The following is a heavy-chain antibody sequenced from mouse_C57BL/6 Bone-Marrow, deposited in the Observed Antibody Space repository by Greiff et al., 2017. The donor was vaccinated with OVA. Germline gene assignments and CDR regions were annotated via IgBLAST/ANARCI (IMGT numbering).Heavy chain of an antibody. J-gene: IGHJ2*01. CDR1: GYTFTSYG. D-gene: IGHD2-4*01. CDR2: IYPRSGNT. Sequence: VQLQQSGAELARPGASVKLSCKASGYTFTSYGISWVKQRTGQGLEWIGEIYPRSGNTYYNEKFKGKATLTADKSSSTAYMELRSLTSEDSAVYFCARSPIYYDYDVDYFDYWGQGTTLTVSS. CDR3: ARSPIYYDYDVDYFDY. V-gene: IGHV1-81*01.